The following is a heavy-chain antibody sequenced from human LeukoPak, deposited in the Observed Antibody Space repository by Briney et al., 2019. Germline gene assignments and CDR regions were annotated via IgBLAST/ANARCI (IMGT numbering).Heavy chain of an antibody. J-gene: IGHJ5*02. D-gene: IGHD3-3*01. CDR1: GFTFSSYA. V-gene: IGHV3-30-3*01. CDR2: ISYDGSNK. CDR3: ARECSITIFGVVPSAFDP. Sequence: PGGSLRLSCAASGFTFSSYAMHWVRQAPGKGLEWVAVISYDGSNKYYADSVKGRFTISRDNAKNSLYLQMNSLRAEDTAVYYCARECSITIFGVVPSAFDPWGQGTLVTVSS.